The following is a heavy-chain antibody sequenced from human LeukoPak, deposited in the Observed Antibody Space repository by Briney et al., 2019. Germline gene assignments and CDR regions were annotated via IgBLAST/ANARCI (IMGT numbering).Heavy chain of an antibody. V-gene: IGHV4-30-4*07. Sequence: PSETLSLTCAVSGGSISSGGYSWSWIRQPPGKGLEWIGYIYYSGSTYYNPSLKSRVTTSIDTSKNQFSLKLSSVTAADTAVYYCVRGPYHYDSSGLFDPWGQGTLVTVSS. CDR1: GGSISSGGYS. D-gene: IGHD3-22*01. J-gene: IGHJ5*02. CDR3: VRGPYHYDSSGLFDP. CDR2: IYYSGST.